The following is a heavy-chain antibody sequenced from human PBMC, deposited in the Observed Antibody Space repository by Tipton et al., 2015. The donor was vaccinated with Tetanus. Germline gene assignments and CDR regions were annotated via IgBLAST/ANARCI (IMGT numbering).Heavy chain of an antibody. CDR2: DSGYSGNT. CDR3: ARLVKQWLVPEDY. J-gene: IGHJ4*02. Sequence: VQLVQSGAEVKKPGASVKVSCKGSGYTFTNYGINWVRQAPGQGLEWMGWDSGYSGNTIYARKVQGRVTMTTDTSTNTAYLELRSLRSDDTAAYFCARLVKQWLVPEDYWGQGTLVTVS. D-gene: IGHD6-19*01. CDR1: GYTFTNYG. V-gene: IGHV1-18*01.